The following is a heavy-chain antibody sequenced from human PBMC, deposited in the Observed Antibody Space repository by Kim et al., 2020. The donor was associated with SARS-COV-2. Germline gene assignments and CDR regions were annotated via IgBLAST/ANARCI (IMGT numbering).Heavy chain of an antibody. CDR2: IYYSGST. J-gene: IGHJ4*02. V-gene: IGHV4-39*01. Sequence: SETLSLTCTVSGGSISSSSYYWGWIRQPPGKGLEWIGSIYYSGSTYYNPSLKSRVTISVDTSKNQFSLKLSSVTAADTAVYYCARHLNGGSSPYFDYWGQGTLVTVSS. D-gene: IGHD6-13*01. CDR3: ARHLNGGSSPYFDY. CDR1: GGSISSSSYY.